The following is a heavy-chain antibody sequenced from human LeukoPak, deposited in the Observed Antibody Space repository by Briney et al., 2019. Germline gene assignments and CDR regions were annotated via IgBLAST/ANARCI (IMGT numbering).Heavy chain of an antibody. CDR3: ARGSRAVAGTNRFDP. D-gene: IGHD6-19*01. V-gene: IGHV4-59*01. CDR2: IYYSGST. CDR1: GGSISSYY. Sequence: PSETLSLTCTVSGGSISSYYWSWIRQPPGKGPEWIGYIYYSGSTNYNPSLKSRVTISVDTSKNQFSLKLSSVTAADTAVYYCARGSRAVAGTNRFDPWGQGTLVTVSS. J-gene: IGHJ5*02.